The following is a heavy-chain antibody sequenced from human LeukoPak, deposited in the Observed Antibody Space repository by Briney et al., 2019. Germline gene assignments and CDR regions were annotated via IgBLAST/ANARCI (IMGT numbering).Heavy chain of an antibody. CDR3: ARDLSPLSSVRLGYDAFNI. Sequence: GASVKVSCKASGYTFTSYGISWVRQAPGQGLEWMGWINPNSGGTNDAQKFQGRVTMTRDTSISTVYMELSRLRSDDTAVYYCARDLSPLSSVRLGYDAFNIWGQGTMVTVSS. D-gene: IGHD5-12*01. J-gene: IGHJ3*02. CDR2: INPNSGGT. CDR1: GYTFTSYG. V-gene: IGHV1-2*02.